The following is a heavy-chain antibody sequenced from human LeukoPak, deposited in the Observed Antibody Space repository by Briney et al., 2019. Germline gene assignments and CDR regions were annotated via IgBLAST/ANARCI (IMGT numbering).Heavy chain of an antibody. CDR2: IYSGGST. CDR1: GFTVRSNY. V-gene: IGHV3-53*01. CDR3: ATRHSYGSGSFDY. Sequence: GGSLRLSCAASGFTVRSNYMSWVRQAPGKGLEWVSVIYSGGSTHYADTVKGRFTISRDNSKNTLYLQMNSLRAEDTAVYYCATRHSYGSGSFDYWGQGTLVTVSS. D-gene: IGHD3-10*01. J-gene: IGHJ4*02.